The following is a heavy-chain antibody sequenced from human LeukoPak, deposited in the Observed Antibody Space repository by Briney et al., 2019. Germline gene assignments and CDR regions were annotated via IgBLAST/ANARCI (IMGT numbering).Heavy chain of an antibody. CDR2: IYFSGNT. CDR1: GGSISTSSYY. D-gene: IGHD1-26*01. V-gene: IGHV4-39*02. CDR3: ARDGGLEGIVGPMGFDY. Sequence: SETLSLTCTVSGGSISTSSYYWGWIRQPPGKGLEWIGSIYFSGNTHFNPSLKSRVTLSVDTTKKQFSLSLASVTAADTAVYYCARDGGLEGIVGPMGFDYWGQGTLATVSS. J-gene: IGHJ4*02.